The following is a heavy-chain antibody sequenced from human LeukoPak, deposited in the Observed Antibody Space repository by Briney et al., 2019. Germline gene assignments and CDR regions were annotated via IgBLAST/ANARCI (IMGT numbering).Heavy chain of an antibody. Sequence: GGSLRLSCTASGFTFIKGWMSWVRQAPGKGLEWVAVISYDGSKRYYGDSVKGRFTISRDNSKNTLYLQMNSLRAEDTAVYYCVKDWGSYFASGSSYFDYWGQGTLVTVSS. CDR3: VKDWGSYFASGSSYFDY. CDR2: ISYDGSKR. J-gene: IGHJ4*02. CDR1: GFTFIKGW. V-gene: IGHV3-30*18. D-gene: IGHD3-10*01.